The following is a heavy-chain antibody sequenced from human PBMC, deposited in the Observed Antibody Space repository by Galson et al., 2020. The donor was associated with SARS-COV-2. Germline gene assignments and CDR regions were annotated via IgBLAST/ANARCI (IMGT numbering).Heavy chain of an antibody. V-gene: IGHV3-33*01. CDR3: ARNEGNAAGGSFDY. CDR2: IFFDGSEK. Sequence: GESLKIPCAASGFTFSDHAMHWVRQAPGKGLEWVAQIFFDGSEKYYGDSVRGRFTISRDSSKNTVYLQMNNLRVDDTAVYYCARNEGNAAGGSFDYWGQGALVTVSS. D-gene: IGHD6-13*01. J-gene: IGHJ4*02. CDR1: GFTFSDHA.